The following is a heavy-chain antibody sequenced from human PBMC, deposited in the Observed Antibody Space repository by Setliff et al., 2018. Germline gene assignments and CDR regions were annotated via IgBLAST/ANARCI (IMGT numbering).Heavy chain of an antibody. Sequence: PSETLSLTCTVSGGSISTHYWSWIRQPPGKGLEWIGYIYHNGNTNFNPSLKTRLTMSVDTSKNQFALNLRSVTAADTAVYYCVRDRTAYSYGLDVWGQGSTVTVS. V-gene: IGHV4-59*11. D-gene: IGHD5-18*01. CDR2: IYHNGNT. CDR3: VRDRTAYSYGLDV. CDR1: GGSISTHY. J-gene: IGHJ6*02.